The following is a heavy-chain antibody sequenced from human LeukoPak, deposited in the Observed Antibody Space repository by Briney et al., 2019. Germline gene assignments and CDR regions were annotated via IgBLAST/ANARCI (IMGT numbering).Heavy chain of an antibody. Sequence: PGGSLRLSCAASGFTFSSYAMHWVRQAPGKGLEWAAVISYDGSNKYYADSVKGRFTISRDNSKNTLYLQMNSLRAEDTAVYYCARESYDYVWGSYRYVGQELNFDYWGQGTLVTVSS. D-gene: IGHD3-16*02. CDR2: ISYDGSNK. CDR1: GFTFSSYA. V-gene: IGHV3-30-3*01. J-gene: IGHJ4*02. CDR3: ARESYDYVWGSYRYVGQELNFDY.